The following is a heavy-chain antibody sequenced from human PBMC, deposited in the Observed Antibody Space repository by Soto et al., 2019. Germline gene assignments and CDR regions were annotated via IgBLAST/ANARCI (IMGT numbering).Heavy chain of an antibody. CDR2: IYYSGTT. V-gene: IGHV4-34*01. Sequence: SETLSLTCAVYGGSFSGYYWSWIRQPPGKGLEWIGNIYYSGTTDYNPSLKNRVSISVDTSKNQFSLKLTSVTAADSAVYYCARDYVDYGDYPHDYDYWGLGTLVTVSS. J-gene: IGHJ4*02. CDR1: GGSFSGYY. D-gene: IGHD4-17*01. CDR3: ARDYVDYGDYPHDYDY.